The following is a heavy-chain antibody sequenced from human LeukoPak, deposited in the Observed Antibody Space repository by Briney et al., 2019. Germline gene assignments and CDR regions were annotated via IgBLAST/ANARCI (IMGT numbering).Heavy chain of an antibody. CDR3: ATVYSSGYYYGDT. Sequence: GASVKVSCKASGYTFTSYAMHWVRQAPGQRLEWMGWINAGNGNTKYSQKFQGRVTITRDTSASTAYMELSSLRSEDTAVYYCATVYSSGYYYGDTWGQGTLVTVSS. CDR2: INAGNGNT. J-gene: IGHJ5*02. D-gene: IGHD3-22*01. V-gene: IGHV1-3*01. CDR1: GYTFTSYA.